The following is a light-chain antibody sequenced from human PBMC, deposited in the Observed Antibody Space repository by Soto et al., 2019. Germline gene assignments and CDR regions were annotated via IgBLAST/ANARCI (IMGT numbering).Light chain of an antibody. CDR2: RNN. CDR1: SSNIGSNY. CDR3: AAWDDSLSGVV. J-gene: IGLJ2*01. Sequence: QSVLTQPPSASGTPGQRVTISCSGSSSNIGSNYVYWYQQLPGTATKLLNYRNNQRPSGVPDRFSGSKSGTSASLAISGLRSEDEADYYCAAWDDSLSGVVFGGGTKLTVL. V-gene: IGLV1-47*01.